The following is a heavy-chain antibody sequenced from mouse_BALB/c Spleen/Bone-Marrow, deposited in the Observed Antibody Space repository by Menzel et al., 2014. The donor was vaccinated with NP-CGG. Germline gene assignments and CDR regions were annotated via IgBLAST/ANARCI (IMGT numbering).Heavy chain of an antibody. J-gene: IGHJ2*01. Sequence: EVQVVESGGGLVQPGGSRKLSCAASGFTFSNFGMHWFRQSPEKGLEWVAFVSTGSTIIYYADTVKGRFTISRDNPENTLFLQMTSLRSEDTAIYYCARLHFYGNYFDYWGQGTTLTVSS. CDR2: VSTGSTII. V-gene: IGHV5-17*02. CDR3: ARLHFYGNYFDY. CDR1: GFTFSNFG. D-gene: IGHD2-1*01.